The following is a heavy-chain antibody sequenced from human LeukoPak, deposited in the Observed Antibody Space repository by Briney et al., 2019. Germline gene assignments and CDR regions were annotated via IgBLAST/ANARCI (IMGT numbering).Heavy chain of an antibody. J-gene: IGHJ3*02. V-gene: IGHV4-4*02. CDR2: MYHDGYT. D-gene: IGHD6-19*01. CDR1: GGSISNTDH. Sequence: SETLSLTCAVSGGSISNTDHWNWVRQPPGTGLEWIGEMYHDGYTNYNPSLKSRVTMSVDKSKNHFSLKLTSVTAADTAVYYCARTRGAVAGWSFDIWGQGTVVTVSS. CDR3: ARTRGAVAGWSFDI.